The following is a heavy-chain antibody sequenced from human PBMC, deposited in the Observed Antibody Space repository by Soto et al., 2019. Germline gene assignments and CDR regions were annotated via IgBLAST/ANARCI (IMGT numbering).Heavy chain of an antibody. V-gene: IGHV4-31*03. CDR3: ARPVTP. CDR1: GGSISNVGYY. D-gene: IGHD3-10*01. J-gene: IGHJ5*02. CDR2: IYYSGST. Sequence: QVQLQESGPGLVKPSQTLSLTCTVSGGSISNVGYYWSWIRQHPGQGLAWIGYIYYSGSTYYIPSLTSRVTISVDTSKNQYSLKLSSVTAADTAVYYCARPVTPWGQGTLVTVSS.